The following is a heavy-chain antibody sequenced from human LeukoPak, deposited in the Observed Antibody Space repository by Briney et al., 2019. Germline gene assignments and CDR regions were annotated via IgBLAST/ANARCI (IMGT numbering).Heavy chain of an antibody. CDR1: GGSFSGYY. CDR2: INHSGST. CDR3: ARADSSGAFDI. J-gene: IGHJ3*02. Sequence: SETLSLTCAVYGGSFSGYYWSWIRQPPGKGLEWIGEINHSGSTSYNPSLKSRVTISVDTSKNQFSLKLSSVTAADTAVYYCARADSSGAFDIWGQGTMVTVSS. V-gene: IGHV4-34*01. D-gene: IGHD5-18*01.